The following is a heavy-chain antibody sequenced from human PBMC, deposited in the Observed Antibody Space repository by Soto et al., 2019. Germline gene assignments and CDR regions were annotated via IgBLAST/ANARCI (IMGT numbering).Heavy chain of an antibody. CDR2: MSPNSGNT. Sequence: ASVKVSCKASGYTFTSYDINWVRQATGQGLEWMGWMSPNSGNTGYAQKFQGRVTMTRNTSISTAYMELSSLRSEDTAVYYCARGPQNYDILTGYYAYYYYYMDVWGKGTSVTVSS. D-gene: IGHD3-9*01. CDR1: GYTFTSYD. J-gene: IGHJ6*03. V-gene: IGHV1-8*01. CDR3: ARGPQNYDILTGYYAYYYYYMDV.